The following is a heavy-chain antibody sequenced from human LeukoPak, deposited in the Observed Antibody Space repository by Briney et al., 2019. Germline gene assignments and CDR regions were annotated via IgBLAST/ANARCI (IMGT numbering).Heavy chain of an antibody. D-gene: IGHD3-16*01. CDR1: GFTFSSYS. CDR3: ARDLGLDYFDY. J-gene: IGHJ4*02. CDR2: ISSSSGYI. V-gene: IGHV3-21*01. Sequence: GGSLRLSCAASGFTFSSYSMNWVRQAPGKGLEWVSSISSSSGYIYYADSVKGRFTISRDNAKNSLYLQMNSLRAEDTAVYYCARDLGLDYFDYWGQGTLVTVSS.